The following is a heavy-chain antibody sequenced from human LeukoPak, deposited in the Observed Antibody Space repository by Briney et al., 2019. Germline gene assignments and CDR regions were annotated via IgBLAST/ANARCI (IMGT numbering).Heavy chain of an antibody. V-gene: IGHV3-21*04. Sequence: PGGSLRLSCAASGFKFSSYSMKWVRQAPGKGLEWVSFISSSSSYIYYADSLKGRFTISRDNAKNSLYLQMDSLRADDTALYYCATLTGPRTFDYWGQGTLVTVSS. CDR1: GFKFSSYS. J-gene: IGHJ4*02. CDR2: ISSSSSYI. CDR3: ATLTGPRTFDY. D-gene: IGHD1-20*01.